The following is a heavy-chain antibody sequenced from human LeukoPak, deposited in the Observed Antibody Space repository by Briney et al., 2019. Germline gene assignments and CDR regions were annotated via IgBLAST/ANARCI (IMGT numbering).Heavy chain of an antibody. V-gene: IGHV3-23*01. CDR2: ICGSGGST. J-gene: IGHJ4*02. CDR1: GVTFTSDA. CDR3: AKDRAGFYMLVYAMV. D-gene: IGHD2-8*01. Sequence: RGTLRPSCAASGVTFTSDAIGWGRAGPREGVGWVSAICGSGGSTYSAGSAKVRFPFHRDHSKTRLSLRMNLLRAEDTAVYYCAKDRAGFYMLVYAMVWGQGTLVTVS.